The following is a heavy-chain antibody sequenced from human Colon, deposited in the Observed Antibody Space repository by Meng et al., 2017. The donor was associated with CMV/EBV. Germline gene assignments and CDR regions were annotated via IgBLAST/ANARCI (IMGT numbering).Heavy chain of an antibody. CDR1: GFRFSSSA. CDR3: AKDWKYDFWSGYFPDY. Sequence: GESLKLSCVASGFRFSSSAMSWVRQAPGKGLEWVAFISGSGRNTYSAESVKGRFITSRDNSLNTLFLQMNNLRADDTAIYYCAKDWKYDFWSGYFPDYWGQGTLVTVSS. V-gene: IGHV3-23*01. J-gene: IGHJ4*02. D-gene: IGHD3/OR15-3a*01. CDR2: ISGSGRNT.